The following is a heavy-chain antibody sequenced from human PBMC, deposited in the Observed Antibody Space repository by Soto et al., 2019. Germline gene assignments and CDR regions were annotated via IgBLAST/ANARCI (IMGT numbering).Heavy chain of an antibody. V-gene: IGHV4-4*01. CDR3: ARHRLNSDSAGDYHHGMDV. Sequence: PXVTLSRTCAVCPVGISSSSWWSWFRQPPDKGLEWIGDVHHGGNTNYSPSLESRVSISIDKSKNFFSLKMWSVTAADTAVYFCARHRLNSDSAGDYHHGMDVCGQRTTVTVSS. CDR2: VHHGGNT. J-gene: IGHJ6*02. CDR1: PVGISSSSW. D-gene: IGHD3-22*01.